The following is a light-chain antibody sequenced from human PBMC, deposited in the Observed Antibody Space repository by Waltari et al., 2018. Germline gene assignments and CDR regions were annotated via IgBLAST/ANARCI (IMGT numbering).Light chain of an antibody. CDR3: QQSYSTPRT. V-gene: IGKV1-39*01. CDR2: AAS. CDR1: QSISTY. J-gene: IGKJ1*01. Sequence: DIQMTQSPSPLSASLGDRVTITCRAGQSISTYLNWYQQTPGKAPKPLIYAASSLQTGVPSRFSGSGSGTDFTLTISSLQPEDFATYYCQQSYSTPRTFGQGTKVEIK.